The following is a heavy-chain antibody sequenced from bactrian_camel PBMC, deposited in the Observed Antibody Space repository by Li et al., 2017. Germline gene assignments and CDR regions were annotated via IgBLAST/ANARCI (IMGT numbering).Heavy chain of an antibody. Sequence: HVQLVESGGDSVLAGGSLRLSCASSEYMASIFRASSFCMGWFRQVPDKEREGVAGIESDGSTSYADSVKGRFTITLDISKRTVYLQMDSLKTDDTAVYYCAAGTGGYCADYGHYLGQGTQVTVS. V-gene: IGHV3S53*01. D-gene: IGHD5*01. CDR3: AAGTGGYCADYGHY. CDR1: EYMASIFRASSFC. CDR2: IESDGST. J-gene: IGHJ4*01.